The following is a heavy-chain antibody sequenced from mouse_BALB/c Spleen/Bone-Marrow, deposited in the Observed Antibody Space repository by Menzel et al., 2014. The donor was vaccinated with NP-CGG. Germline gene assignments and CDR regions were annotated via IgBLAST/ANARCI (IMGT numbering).Heavy chain of an antibody. V-gene: IGHV7-3*02. CDR1: GFTFTDYY. J-gene: IGHJ4*01. Sequence: EVQLQQSGGGLVQPGGSLRLSCATSGFTFTDYYMSWVRQPPGKALEWLGFIRNKANGYTTEYSASVKGRFTISRDNSQSILYLQMNTLRAEDSATYYCARDDYYAMDYWGQGTSVTVSS. CDR3: ARDDYYAMDY. CDR2: IRNKANGYTT.